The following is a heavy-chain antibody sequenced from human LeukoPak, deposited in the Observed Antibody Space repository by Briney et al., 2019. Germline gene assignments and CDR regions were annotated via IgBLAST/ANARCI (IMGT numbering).Heavy chain of an antibody. CDR1: GFSLSNARMG. J-gene: IGHJ4*02. D-gene: IGHD3-22*01. V-gene: IGHV2-26*01. CDR3: ARIQRYYDSSGYFRFDY. CDR2: IFSNDEK. Sequence: ESGPTLVNPTETLPLTCTVSGFSLSNARMGVSWIRQPPGKALEWLAHIFSNDEKSYSTSLKSRLTISKDTSKSQVVLTMTNMDPVDTATYYCARIQRYYDSSGYFRFDYWGQGTLVTVSS.